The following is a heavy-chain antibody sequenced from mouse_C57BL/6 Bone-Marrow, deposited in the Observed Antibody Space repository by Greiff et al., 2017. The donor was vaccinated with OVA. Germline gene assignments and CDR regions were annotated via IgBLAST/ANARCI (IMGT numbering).Heavy chain of an antibody. CDR1: GYTFTDYY. D-gene: IGHD1-1*01. CDR3: ARGLYYGSSYYWYFDV. J-gene: IGHJ1*03. Sequence: EVQLQQSGPELVKPGASVKISCKASGYTFTDYYMNWVKQSHGKSLEWIGDINPNNGGTSYNQKFKGKATLTVDKSSSTAYMELRSLTSEDSAVYYCARGLYYGSSYYWYFDVWGTGTTVTVSS. CDR2: INPNNGGT. V-gene: IGHV1-26*01.